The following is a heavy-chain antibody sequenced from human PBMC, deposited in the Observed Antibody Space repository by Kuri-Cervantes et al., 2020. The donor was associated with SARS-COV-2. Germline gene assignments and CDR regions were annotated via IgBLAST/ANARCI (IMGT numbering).Heavy chain of an antibody. CDR2: IYTGGTT. J-gene: IGHJ6*03. CDR1: GFTVSSDY. Sequence: LTCAASGFTVSSDYMSWVRQAPGKGLEWVSIIYTGGTTHYADSVKGRFTISRDNSKNTLYLQMNSLRAEDAAVYYCAREGSNDHHDYYDYYMDVWGKGTTVTVSS. V-gene: IGHV3-53*01. CDR3: AREGSNDHHDYYDYYMDV. D-gene: IGHD1-14*01.